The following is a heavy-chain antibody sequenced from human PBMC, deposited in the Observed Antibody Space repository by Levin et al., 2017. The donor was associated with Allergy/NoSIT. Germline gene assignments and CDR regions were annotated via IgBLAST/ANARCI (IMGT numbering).Heavy chain of an antibody. CDR2: ISYRGVT. CDR3: ARDRIIVSGGNDYYYGMDV. D-gene: IGHD5/OR15-5a*01. CDR1: GGSVRSGTYY. J-gene: IGHJ6*02. V-gene: IGHV4-61*03. Sequence: SPTLSLPCSVSGGSVRSGTYYWSWIRRPPGKGLEWIGYISYRGVTKYNPSLKSRVTISVDTSKNDFSLKVTSVTAADTAVYYCARDRIIVSGGNDYYYGMDVWGQGTTVIVSS.